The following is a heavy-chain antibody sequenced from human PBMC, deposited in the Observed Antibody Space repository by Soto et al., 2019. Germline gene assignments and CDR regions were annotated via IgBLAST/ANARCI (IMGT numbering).Heavy chain of an antibody. CDR3: ARTVLGPDLLDDSFVDYYYYMDV. Sequence: LETLSLTCTVSGGSISNFYWSWIQQPPGKGLEWIGYVYYTGSTSYNPSLKRRVTFSADSSRGQFSLRLNSVTAADTAVYYCARTVLGPDLLDDSFVDYYYYMDVWGQGTTVTVSS. D-gene: IGHD3-16*01. J-gene: IGHJ6*03. CDR2: VYYTGST. V-gene: IGHV4-59*08. CDR1: GGSISNFY.